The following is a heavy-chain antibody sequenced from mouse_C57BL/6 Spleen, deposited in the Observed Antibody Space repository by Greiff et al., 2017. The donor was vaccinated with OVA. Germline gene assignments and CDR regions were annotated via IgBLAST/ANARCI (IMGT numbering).Heavy chain of an antibody. CDR1: GFTFSSYA. CDR3: TRVDYSWFAY. CDR2: ISSGGDYI. V-gene: IGHV5-9-1*02. Sequence: EVKVVESGAGLVKPGGSLKLSCAASGFTFSSYAMSWVRQTPEKRLEWVAYISSGGDYIYYADTVKGRFTISRDNARNTLYLQMSSLKSEDTAMYYCTRVDYSWFAYWGQGTLVTVSA. D-gene: IGHD2-4*01. J-gene: IGHJ3*01.